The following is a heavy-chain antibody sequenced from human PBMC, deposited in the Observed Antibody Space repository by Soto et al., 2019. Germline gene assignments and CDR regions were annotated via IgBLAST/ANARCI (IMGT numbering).Heavy chain of an antibody. V-gene: IGHV3-21*01. D-gene: IGHD3-22*01. CDR1: GFTFSSYS. CDR3: ARDSVSSGYSRDFDY. Sequence: EVQLVESGGGLVKPGGSLRLSCAASGFTFSSYSMNWVRQAPGKGLEWVSSISSSSSYIYYADSVKGRFTISRDNAQNSLYLQMNSLRAEDTAVYYCARDSVSSGYSRDFDYWGQGTLVTVSS. CDR2: ISSSSSYI. J-gene: IGHJ4*02.